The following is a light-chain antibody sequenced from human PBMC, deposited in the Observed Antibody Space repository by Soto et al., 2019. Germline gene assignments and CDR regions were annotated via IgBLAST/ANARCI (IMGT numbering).Light chain of an antibody. J-gene: IGKJ2*01. CDR3: QQYHSYPYT. CDR2: KAS. CDR1: QSISSG. V-gene: IGKV1-5*03. Sequence: DIQMTQSPSTLSASVGDRVTITGRASQSISSGLAWYQQKPAKAPKLLIYKASSLESGVPSRFSGSGSGTEFTRTISSLQPDDFATYYCQQYHSYPYTLGQGTKLEIK.